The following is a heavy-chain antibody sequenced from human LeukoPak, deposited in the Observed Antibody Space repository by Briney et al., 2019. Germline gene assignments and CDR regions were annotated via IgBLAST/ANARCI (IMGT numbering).Heavy chain of an antibody. CDR3: ARVRGDYYFDY. V-gene: IGHV4-39*01. CDR2: IYYSGST. D-gene: IGHD3-16*01. Sequence: SETLSLTCTVSGGSISSSSYYWGWIRQPPGKGLEWIGSIYYSGSTYYNPSLKSRVTISVDTSKNQFSLKLSSVTAADTAVYYCARVRGDYYFDYWGQGTLVTVSS. CDR1: GGSISSSSYY. J-gene: IGHJ4*02.